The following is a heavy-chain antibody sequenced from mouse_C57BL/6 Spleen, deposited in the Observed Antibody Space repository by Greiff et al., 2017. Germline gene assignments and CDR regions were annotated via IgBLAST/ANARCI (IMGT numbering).Heavy chain of an antibody. CDR2: IDPANGKT. CDR1: GFNIHNTY. D-gene: IGHD2-5*01. V-gene: IGHV14-3*01. Sequence: VQLQQSVAELVRPGASVKLSCTASGFNIHNTYMHWVKQRPEQGLEWIGRIDPANGKTKSAPKFQGKATITADTSSNTAYLQLSSLTSEDTAIYYWARYYSKSLDYGGQGTTLTVST. J-gene: IGHJ2*01. CDR3: ARYYSKSLDY.